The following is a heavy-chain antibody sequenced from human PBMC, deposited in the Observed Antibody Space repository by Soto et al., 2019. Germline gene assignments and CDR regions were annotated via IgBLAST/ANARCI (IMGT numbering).Heavy chain of an antibody. J-gene: IGHJ6*03. V-gene: IGHV3-48*01. Sequence: GGSLRLSCAASGFTFSSYSMNWVRQAPGKGLEWVSYISSSSSTIYYADSVKGRFTISRDNAKNSLYLQMNSLRAEDTAVYYCASSSRYYYYYTDVWGNGTTVTVSS. CDR2: ISSSSSTI. CDR1: GFTFSSYS. CDR3: ASSSRYYYYYTDV.